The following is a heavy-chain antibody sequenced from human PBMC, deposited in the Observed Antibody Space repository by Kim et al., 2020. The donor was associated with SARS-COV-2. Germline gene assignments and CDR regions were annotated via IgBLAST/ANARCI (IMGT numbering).Heavy chain of an antibody. Sequence: SVKVSCKASGGTFSSYAISWVRQAPGQGLEWMGRIIPILGIANYAQKFQGRVTITADKSTSTAYMELSSLRSEDTAVYYCARASLGLSALTQSNDYGGSGGAEYFQHWGQGTLVTVSS. J-gene: IGHJ1*01. CDR2: IIPILGIA. D-gene: IGHD4-17*01. CDR3: ARASLGLSALTQSNDYGGSGGAEYFQH. V-gene: IGHV1-69*04. CDR1: GGTFSSYA.